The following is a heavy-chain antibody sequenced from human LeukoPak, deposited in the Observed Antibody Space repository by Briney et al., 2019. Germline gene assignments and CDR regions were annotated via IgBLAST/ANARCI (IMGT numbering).Heavy chain of an antibody. CDR2: ISYDGSNK. D-gene: IGHD6-13*01. CDR3: AKTFYSSSWYRIDY. J-gene: IGHJ4*02. V-gene: IGHV3-30-3*02. Sequence: AGGSLRLSCAASGFTFSSYAMHWVRQAPGKGLEWVAVISYDGSNKYYADSVKGRFTISRDNSKNTLYLQMNSLRAEDTAVYYCAKTFYSSSWYRIDYWGQGTLVTVSS. CDR1: GFTFSSYA.